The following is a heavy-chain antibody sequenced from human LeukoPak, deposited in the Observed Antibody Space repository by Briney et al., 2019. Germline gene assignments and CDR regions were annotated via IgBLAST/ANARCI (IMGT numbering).Heavy chain of an antibody. J-gene: IGHJ6*03. CDR1: GFTFSSYG. CDR3: AKGGGMSGATTYYYYYYMDV. D-gene: IGHD1-26*01. V-gene: IGHV3-30*02. CDR2: IRYDGSNK. Sequence: GGSLRLSCAASGFTFSSYGMHWVRQAPGKGLEWVAFIRYDGSNKYYADSVKGRFTISRDNSKNTLYLQMNSLRAEDTAVYYCAKGGGMSGATTYYYYYYMDVWGKGTTVTISS.